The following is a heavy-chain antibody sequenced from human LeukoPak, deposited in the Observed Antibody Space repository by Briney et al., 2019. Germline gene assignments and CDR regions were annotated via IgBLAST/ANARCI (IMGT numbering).Heavy chain of an antibody. Sequence: GGSLRLSCAASGFTFSSYSMNWVRQAPGKGLEWVSYISSSSSTIYYADSVKGRFTISRDNSKNTLYLQMNSLRAEDTAVYYCARVAGRKRADYWGQGTLVTVSS. V-gene: IGHV3-48*01. CDR1: GFTFSSYS. J-gene: IGHJ4*02. CDR2: ISSSSSTI. CDR3: ARVAGRKRADY. D-gene: IGHD6-19*01.